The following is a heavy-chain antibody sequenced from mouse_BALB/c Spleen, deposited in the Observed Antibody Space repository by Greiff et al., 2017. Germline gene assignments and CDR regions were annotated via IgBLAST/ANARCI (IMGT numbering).Heavy chain of an antibody. D-gene: IGHD2-14*01. V-gene: IGHV1-9*01. J-gene: IGHJ3*01. CDR1: GYTFSSYW. Sequence: VQLQQSGAELMKPGASVKISCKATGYTFSSYWIEWVKQRPGHGLEWIGEILPGSGSTNYNEKFKGKATFTADTSSNTAYMQLSSLTSEDSAVYYCARKWEVRRRGFAYWGQGTLVTVAA. CDR2: ILPGSGST. CDR3: ARKWEVRRRGFAY.